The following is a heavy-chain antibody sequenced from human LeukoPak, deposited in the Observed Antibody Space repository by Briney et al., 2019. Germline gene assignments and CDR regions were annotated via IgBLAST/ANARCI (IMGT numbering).Heavy chain of an antibody. Sequence: PGGSLRLSCAASGFTFTNYAMSWVRQAPGKGLEWVSTISGSGYTTYYADSVKGRFTISRDNSKNTLYLQMHSLRAEDTAIFYCARVYLGAYQQPHFDYWGQGTLVTVSS. CDR1: GFTFTNYA. CDR3: ARVYLGAYQQPHFDY. D-gene: IGHD2-2*01. CDR2: ISGSGYTT. V-gene: IGHV3-23*01. J-gene: IGHJ4*02.